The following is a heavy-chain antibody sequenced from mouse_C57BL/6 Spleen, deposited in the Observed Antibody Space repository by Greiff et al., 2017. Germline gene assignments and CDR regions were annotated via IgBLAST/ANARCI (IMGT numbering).Heavy chain of an antibody. Sequence: EVQLQQSVAELVRPGASVKLSCTASGFNITNTYMPWVKQRPEQGLEWIGRIDPANGNTKYAPKFQGKATITADTSSNTAYLQLSSLTSEDTAIYYCARTAQATGRDYWGQGTSVTVSS. CDR1: GFNITNTY. V-gene: IGHV14-3*01. CDR2: IDPANGNT. D-gene: IGHD3-2*02. CDR3: ARTAQATGRDY. J-gene: IGHJ4*01.